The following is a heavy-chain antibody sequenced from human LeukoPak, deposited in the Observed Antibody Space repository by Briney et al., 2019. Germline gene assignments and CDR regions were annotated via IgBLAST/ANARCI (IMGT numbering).Heavy chain of an antibody. CDR2: ISGSGGST. V-gene: IGHV3-23*01. CDR3: AKNLRRVYSSGWYFFDY. J-gene: IGHJ4*02. CDR1: GFTFSSYA. D-gene: IGHD6-19*01. Sequence: GGSLRLSCAASGFTFSSYAMSWVRQAPGRGLEWVSAISGSGGSTYYADSVKGRFTISRDNSKNTLYLQMNSLRAEDTAVYYCAKNLRRVYSSGWYFFDYWGQGTLVTVSS.